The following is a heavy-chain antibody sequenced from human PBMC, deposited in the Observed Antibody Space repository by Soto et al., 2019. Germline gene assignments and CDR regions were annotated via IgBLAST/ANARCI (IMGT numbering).Heavy chain of an antibody. CDR3: VHNSGLSMVRGVAIDY. CDR2: IFWDDDQ. J-gene: IGHJ4*02. CDR1: GFSLSTSGVG. Sequence: SGPTLVNPTQTLTLTCTFSGFSLSTSGVGVGWIRQPPGKALEWLALIFWDDDQRYKSSLKSGLTITKDTSKNQVVLGMTNMDPVDTATYYCVHNSGLSMVRGVAIDYWGQGTPVTVSS. V-gene: IGHV2-5*02. D-gene: IGHD3-10*01.